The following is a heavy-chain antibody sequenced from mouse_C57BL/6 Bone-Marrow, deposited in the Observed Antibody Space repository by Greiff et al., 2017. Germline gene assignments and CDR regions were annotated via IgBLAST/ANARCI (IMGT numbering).Heavy chain of an antibody. Sequence: VQLQQPGAELVRPGSSVKLSCKASGYTFTSYWMHWVKQRPIQGLEWIGNIDPSDSETHYNQKFKDKATLTVDKSSSTAYMQLSSLTSEDSAVYYCARHWEGGYWYFDVWGTGTTVTVSS. CDR1: GYTFTSYW. V-gene: IGHV1-52*01. CDR2: IDPSDSET. J-gene: IGHJ1*03. D-gene: IGHD4-1*01. CDR3: ARHWEGGYWYFDV.